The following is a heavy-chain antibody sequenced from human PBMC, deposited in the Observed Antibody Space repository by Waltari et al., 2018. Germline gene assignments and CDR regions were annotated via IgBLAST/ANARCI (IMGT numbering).Heavy chain of an antibody. D-gene: IGHD2-15*01. Sequence: EVQLVESGGGLVQPGRSLRLSCAASGFTFDDYAMHWVRQAPGKGLEWVSGISWNSGSIGYADSVNGRFTISRDNAKNSLYLQMNSLRAEDTALYYCAKDTDCSGGSCYSLGYWGQGTLVTVSS. CDR3: AKDTDCSGGSCYSLGY. CDR2: ISWNSGSI. CDR1: GFTFDDYA. V-gene: IGHV3-9*01. J-gene: IGHJ4*02.